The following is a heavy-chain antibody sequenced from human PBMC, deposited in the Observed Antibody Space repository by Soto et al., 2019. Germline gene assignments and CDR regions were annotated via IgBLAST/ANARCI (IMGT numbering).Heavy chain of an antibody. D-gene: IGHD3-22*01. CDR2: IDPSDSYT. Sequence: SLKISCKGSGYSFTSYWISWVRQMPGKGLQWMGRIDPSDSYTNYSPSFQGHVTISADKSISTAYLQWSSLKASDTAMYYCASVDYYDTSGLKDYWGQGTLVTVSS. CDR3: ASVDYYDTSGLKDY. CDR1: GYSFTSYW. V-gene: IGHV5-10-1*01. J-gene: IGHJ4*02.